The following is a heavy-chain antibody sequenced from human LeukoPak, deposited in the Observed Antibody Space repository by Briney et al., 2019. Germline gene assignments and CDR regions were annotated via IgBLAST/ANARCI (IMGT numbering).Heavy chain of an antibody. CDR3: ARAGAYYYDSSGYYPHDY. J-gene: IGHJ4*02. CDR2: ISYDGSNK. D-gene: IGHD3-22*01. V-gene: IGHV3-30-3*01. CDR1: GFTFSSYA. Sequence: PGRSLRLSCAASGFTFSSYAMHWVRQAPGKGLEWVAVISYDGSNKYYADSVKGRFTISRDNSKNTLYLQMNSLRAEDTAVCYCARAGAYYYDSSGYYPHDYWGQGTLVTVSS.